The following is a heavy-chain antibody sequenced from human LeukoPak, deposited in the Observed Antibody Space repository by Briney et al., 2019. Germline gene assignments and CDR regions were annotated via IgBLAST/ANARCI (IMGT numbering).Heavy chain of an antibody. CDR1: GGTFSSYA. Sequence: ASVTLSCTASGGTFSSYAMSWVRQDPGQGLQWMGGIIHLFGTANYAQTLQGRVTITADKSTSTAYMELSSLRSEDTAVYYCARAATYYYGSGSYYYYYYYYGMDVWGKGTTVTVSS. J-gene: IGHJ6*04. D-gene: IGHD3-10*01. V-gene: IGHV1-69*06. CDR3: ARAATYYYGSGSYYYYYYYYGMDV. CDR2: IIHLFGTA.